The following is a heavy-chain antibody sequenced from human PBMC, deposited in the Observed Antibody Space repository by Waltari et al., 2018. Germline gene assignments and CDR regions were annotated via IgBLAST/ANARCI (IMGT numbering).Heavy chain of an antibody. CDR1: GFKFSAYA. CDR3: AREGAEQWVVEDYGMDV. J-gene: IGHJ6*02. Sequence: EVQLVESGGGLVKPGGSLRLSCVASGFKFSAYAMNWVRQAPGKGLAWVSAIGSSSSFMDYADSVRGRFTVSRDNAKNTLYLQMDTLRAEDTAVYYCAREGAEQWVVEDYGMDVWGQGTTVTVSS. V-gene: IGHV3-21*02. D-gene: IGHD6-19*01. CDR2: IGSSSSFM.